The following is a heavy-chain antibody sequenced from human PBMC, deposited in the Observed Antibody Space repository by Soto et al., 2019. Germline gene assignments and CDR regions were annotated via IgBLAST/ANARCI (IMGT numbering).Heavy chain of an antibody. CDR3: ARSQGSSTSLEIYYYYYYGMDV. CDR2: IIPISGTA. Sequence: QVQLVQSGAEVKQPGSSVKVSCKASGGTFSSYAISWVRQAPGQGLEWMGGIIPISGTANYAQKFQGRVTITADESTSTVYMELSSLRSEDTAVYFCARSQGSSTSLEIYYYYYYGMDVGGQGTTVTVSS. CDR1: GGTFSSYA. D-gene: IGHD2-2*01. V-gene: IGHV1-69*01. J-gene: IGHJ6*02.